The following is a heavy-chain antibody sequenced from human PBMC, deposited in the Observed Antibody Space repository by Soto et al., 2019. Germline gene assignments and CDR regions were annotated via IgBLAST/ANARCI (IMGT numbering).Heavy chain of an antibody. J-gene: IGHJ5*02. CDR1: GFTFNTYD. CDR3: VSSGTARLLIQSWCDT. D-gene: IGHD2-21*01. Sequence: EVQLVESGGGLVKPGGSLRLSCAASGFTFNTYDMNWVRQAPGKWLEWVASITNNSAYIYYADSLKGRITISRDNAKNSLLLQMNSLRSEDTAVYYCVSSGTARLLIQSWCDTGGQGTLVTVSS. V-gene: IGHV3-21*01. CDR2: ITNNSAYI.